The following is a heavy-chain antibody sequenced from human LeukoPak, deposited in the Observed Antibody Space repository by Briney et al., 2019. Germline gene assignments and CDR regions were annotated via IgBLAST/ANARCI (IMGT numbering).Heavy chain of an antibody. CDR3: TRQYYYNNVFDI. Sequence: SETLSLTCSVSGGSINSYYWNWIRQPPGKGLEWIGYIYYSGSTNYNPSLKSRVTISRDASKNQFSLKLSSVTAADTAVYYCTRQYYYNNVFDIWGQGTMVTVSS. CDR1: GGSINSYY. D-gene: IGHD3-22*01. J-gene: IGHJ3*02. V-gene: IGHV4-59*08. CDR2: IYYSGST.